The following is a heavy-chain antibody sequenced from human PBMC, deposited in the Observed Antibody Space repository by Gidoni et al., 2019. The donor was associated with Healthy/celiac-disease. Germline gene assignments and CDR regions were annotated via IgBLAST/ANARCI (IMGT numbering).Heavy chain of an antibody. J-gene: IGHJ3*02. Sequence: EVQLVESGGGLVQPGRSLRLSCAASGFPFVDYAMHWVRQAPGKGLEWVSGISWNSGSIGYADSVKGRFTISRDNAKNSLYLQMNSLRAEDTALYYCAKDNGSGSYYNGGAFDIWGQGTMVTVSS. D-gene: IGHD3-10*01. CDR1: GFPFVDYA. CDR3: AKDNGSGSYYNGGAFDI. CDR2: ISWNSGSI. V-gene: IGHV3-9*01.